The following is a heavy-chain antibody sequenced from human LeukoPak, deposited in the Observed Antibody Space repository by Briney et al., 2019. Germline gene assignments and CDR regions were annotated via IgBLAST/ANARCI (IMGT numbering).Heavy chain of an antibody. CDR1: GFTFSNYE. CDR2: ISSGSTI. Sequence: GGSLRLSCAASGFTFSNYEMNWVRQAPGKGLEWVSYISSGSTIYYADSVKGRFTISRDNAKNSLYLQMNSLRDEDTAVYYCAREGVEVGGYLAYWGQGTLVTVSS. CDR3: AREGVEVGGYLAY. D-gene: IGHD3-16*01. J-gene: IGHJ4*02. V-gene: IGHV3-48*03.